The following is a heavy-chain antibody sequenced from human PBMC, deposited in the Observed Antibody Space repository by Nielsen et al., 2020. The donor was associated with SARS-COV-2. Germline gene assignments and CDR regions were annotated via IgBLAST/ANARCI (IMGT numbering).Heavy chain of an antibody. V-gene: IGHV3-9*01. J-gene: IGHJ4*02. CDR2: ISWNSGSI. Sequence: SLKISCAASGFTFDDYAMHWVRQAPGKGLEWVSGISWNSGSIGYADSVKGRFTISRDNAKNSLYLQMNSLRAEDTALYYCATVEGGFDYWGQGTLVTVSS. CDR3: ATVEGGFDY. D-gene: IGHD3-16*01. CDR1: GFTFDDYA.